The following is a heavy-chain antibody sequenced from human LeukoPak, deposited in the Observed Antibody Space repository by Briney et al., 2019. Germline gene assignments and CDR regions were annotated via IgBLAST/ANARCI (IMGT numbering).Heavy chain of an antibody. CDR1: GYDFATYW. Sequence: PGESLEISCKGSGYDFATYWIGWVRQMPGKGLEWVGIIYPADSDTRYSPSFQGHVTISADYSISTAYLQWSSLKASDTAIYYCARNLQSYGHNYFDPWGQGTLVTVSS. CDR3: ARNLQSYGHNYFDP. J-gene: IGHJ5*02. CDR2: IYPADSDT. D-gene: IGHD3-16*01. V-gene: IGHV5-51*01.